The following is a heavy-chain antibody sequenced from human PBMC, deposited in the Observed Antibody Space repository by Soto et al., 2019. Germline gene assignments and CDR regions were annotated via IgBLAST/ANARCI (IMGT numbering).Heavy chain of an antibody. CDR2: IIPIFGTA. Sequence: QVQLVQSGAEVKKPGSSVKVSCKASGGTFSSYAISWVRQAPGQGLEWMGGIIPIFGTANYAQKFQGRVTITADKSTSTAYMELSSLSSEDTAVYYCAWSIAVAGISWFDPWCQGTLVTVSS. D-gene: IGHD6-19*01. J-gene: IGHJ5*02. CDR1: GGTFSSYA. V-gene: IGHV1-69*06. CDR3: AWSIAVAGISWFDP.